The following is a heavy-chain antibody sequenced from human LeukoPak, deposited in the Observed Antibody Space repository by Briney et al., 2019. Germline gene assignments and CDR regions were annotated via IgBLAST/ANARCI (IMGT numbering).Heavy chain of an antibody. D-gene: IGHD2-2*01. Sequence: GGSLRLSCAASGFTFSTYTMNWVRQAPGKGLEWVSSISSIGSTIYYADSVKGRFTISRDNAKNSLYLQMNSLRAEDTAVYYCARDSYGFCSSTSCYVGTDYWGQGTLVTVSS. CDR2: ISSIGSTI. CDR3: ARDSYGFCSSTSCYVGTDY. CDR1: GFTFSTYT. J-gene: IGHJ4*02. V-gene: IGHV3-48*01.